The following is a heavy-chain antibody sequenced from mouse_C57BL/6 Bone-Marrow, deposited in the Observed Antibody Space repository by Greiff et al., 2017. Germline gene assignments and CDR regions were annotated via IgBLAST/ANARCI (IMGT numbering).Heavy chain of an antibody. CDR1: GYTFTSYW. Sequence: QVQLQQPGAELVKPGASVKLSCKASGYTFTSYWMHWVKQRPGQGLEWIGMIHPNSGSTNYNEKFKGKATFTADTSSNTAYMQLSSLTTEDSAIYYCAREGLRRDFDYWGQGTTLTVSS. J-gene: IGHJ2*01. CDR3: AREGLRRDFDY. V-gene: IGHV1-64*01. CDR2: IHPNSGST. D-gene: IGHD2-2*01.